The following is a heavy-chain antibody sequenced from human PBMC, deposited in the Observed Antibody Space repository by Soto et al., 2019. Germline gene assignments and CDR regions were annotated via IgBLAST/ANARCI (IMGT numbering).Heavy chain of an antibody. V-gene: IGHV3-23*01. D-gene: IGHD3-3*01. CDR1: GFTFSSYA. CDR3: AKDPGGGFWSGYYGDYYYGMDV. CDR2: ISGSGGST. Sequence: GGSLRLSCAASGFTFSSYAMSWVRQAPGKGLEWVSAISGSGGSTYYADSVKGRFTISRDNSKNTLYLQMNSLRAEDTAVYYCAKDPGGGFWSGYYGDYYYGMDVWGQGTTVTVSS. J-gene: IGHJ6*02.